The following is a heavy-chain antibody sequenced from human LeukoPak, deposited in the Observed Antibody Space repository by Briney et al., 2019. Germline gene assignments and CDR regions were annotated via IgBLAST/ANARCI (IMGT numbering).Heavy chain of an antibody. J-gene: IGHJ3*02. CDR3: AREETGIAAAGRDAFDI. V-gene: IGHV3-23*01. Sequence: GGSLRLSCAASGFTFTSYALSWVRQAPGKGLEWVSSISGSGGSTYYADSVKGRFTISRDNSKNTLYLQMNSLRAEDTAVYYCAREETGIAAAGRDAFDIWGQGTMVTVSS. CDR2: ISGSGGST. D-gene: IGHD6-13*01. CDR1: GFTFTSYA.